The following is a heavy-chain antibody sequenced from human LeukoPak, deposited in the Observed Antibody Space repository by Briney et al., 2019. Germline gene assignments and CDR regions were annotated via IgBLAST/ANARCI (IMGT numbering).Heavy chain of an antibody. J-gene: IGHJ4*02. D-gene: IGHD3-22*01. Sequence: GASVKVSCKAPGYTFTSYDINWVRQDTGQGLEWMGWMNPNSGNTGYAQKFQGRVTMTRNTSISTAYMELSSLRSEDTAVYYCARAAYYYDSSGLSYYFDYWGQGTLVTVSS. CDR3: ARAAYYYDSSGLSYYFDY. CDR1: GYTFTSYD. CDR2: MNPNSGNT. V-gene: IGHV1-8*01.